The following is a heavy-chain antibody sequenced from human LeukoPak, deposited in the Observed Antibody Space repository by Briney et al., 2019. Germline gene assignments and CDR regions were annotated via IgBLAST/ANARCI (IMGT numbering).Heavy chain of an antibody. D-gene: IGHD6-13*01. Sequence: SKTLSLTCTVSGGSVNSYYLSWIRQPAGKTLEWIGRIYDGGSTNYNPSLKSRVTISIDTSKNHFSLRLSSVTAADTGVYYCARLVLEAAGNYFDFWGQGILVTVSS. CDR1: GGSVNSYY. CDR3: ARLVLEAAGNYFDF. CDR2: IYDGGST. V-gene: IGHV4-4*07. J-gene: IGHJ4*02.